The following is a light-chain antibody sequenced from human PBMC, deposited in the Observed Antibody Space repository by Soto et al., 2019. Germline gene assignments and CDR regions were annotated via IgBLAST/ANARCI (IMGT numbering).Light chain of an antibody. CDR1: KSVSSN. V-gene: IGKV3-15*01. Sequence: EILMTQSQATLSGSPGERATLSGRASKSVSSNLAWYQQKPGQAPRLLIYGASTRATGIPARFSGSGSGTEFTLTISSLQSEDFAVYYCQQYNNWPPNTFGQGTKLEIK. CDR2: GAS. J-gene: IGKJ2*01. CDR3: QQYNNWPPNT.